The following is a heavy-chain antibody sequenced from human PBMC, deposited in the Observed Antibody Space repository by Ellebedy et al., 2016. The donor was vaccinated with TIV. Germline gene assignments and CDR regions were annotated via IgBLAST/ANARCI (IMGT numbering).Heavy chain of an antibody. CDR1: GASINRYY. CDR3: ARTKAVAGTFCFDA. V-gene: IGHV4-59*01. D-gene: IGHD6-19*01. Sequence: GSLRLSCTVSGASINRYYWSWIRQPPGKGLEWIGYVFYSGSTHYNPSLKSRVTISVDTSRNQFSLKLTSVTAADTAVYYGARTKAVAGTFCFDAWGQGTLVPVSS. CDR2: VFYSGST. J-gene: IGHJ4*02.